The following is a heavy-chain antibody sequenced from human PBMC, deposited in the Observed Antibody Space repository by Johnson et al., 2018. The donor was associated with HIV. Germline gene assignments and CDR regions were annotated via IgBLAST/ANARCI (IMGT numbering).Heavy chain of an antibody. J-gene: IGHJ3*02. Sequence: QVQLVESWGGVVQPGRSLRLSCAASGFTFSSYAMHWVRQAPGKGLEWVAVISYDGSNKYYADSVKGRFTISRDNSKNTLYLQMNSLRAEDTAVYYCARGSYNFWSGEREAFDIWGQGTMVTVSS. V-gene: IGHV3-30-3*01. CDR3: ARGSYNFWSGEREAFDI. CDR1: GFTFSSYA. D-gene: IGHD3-3*01. CDR2: ISYDGSNK.